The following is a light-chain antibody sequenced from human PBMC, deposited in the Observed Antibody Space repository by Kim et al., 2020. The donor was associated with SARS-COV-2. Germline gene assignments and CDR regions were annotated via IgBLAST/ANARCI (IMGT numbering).Light chain of an antibody. CDR2: LAS. V-gene: IGKV1-5*03. J-gene: IGKJ2*01. CDR3: QHYSRFPYT. CDR1: ENIGTW. Sequence: SESIGDRVTITCRASENIGTWLAWYQQNPGRAPSLLIYLASTLESGVPSRFSGTESGTEFSLSITSLQPDDFATYYCQHYSRFPYTFGQGTKLEI.